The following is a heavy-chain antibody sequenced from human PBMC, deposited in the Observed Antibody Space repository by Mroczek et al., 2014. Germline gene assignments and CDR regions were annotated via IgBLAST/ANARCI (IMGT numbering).Heavy chain of an antibody. Sequence: QVQLQESGPGLVKPSETLSLTCTVSGGSISSSSYYWAWIRQPPREGGVEWIGSIYYSGSTYYNPSLKSRVTISVDTSKNQFSLKLSSVTAADTAVYYCARHLRLATTYWYFDLVGPWHPGHCLL. CDR1: GGSISSSSYY. J-gene: IGHJ2*01. V-gene: IGHV4-39*01. CDR3: ARHLRLATTYWYFDL. D-gene: IGHD5-24*01. CDR2: IYYSGST.